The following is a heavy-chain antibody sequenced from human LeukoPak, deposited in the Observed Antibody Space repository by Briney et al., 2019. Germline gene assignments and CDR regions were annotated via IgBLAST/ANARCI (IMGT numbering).Heavy chain of an antibody. D-gene: IGHD2-15*01. Sequence: GGSLRLSCAASGSTFSSYAMSWVRQAPGKGLEWVSAISGSGGSTYYADSVKGRFTISRDNSKNTLYLQMNSLRAEDTAVYYCAKAGSLAERYYGMDVWGQGTTVTVSS. CDR1: GSTFSSYA. J-gene: IGHJ6*02. CDR2: ISGSGGST. V-gene: IGHV3-23*01. CDR3: AKAGSLAERYYGMDV.